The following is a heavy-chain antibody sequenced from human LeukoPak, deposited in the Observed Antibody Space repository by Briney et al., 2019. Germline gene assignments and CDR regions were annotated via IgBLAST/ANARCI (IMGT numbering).Heavy chain of an antibody. V-gene: IGHV3-74*01. J-gene: IGHJ5*02. CDR3: ATAGGETSRMGFDP. Sequence: GGSLRLSCADSGFTFRRYWMHWVRQTPEKGLVWVSCISGDGSVTRYADSVKGRFTISRDNTRNTLYLQMHSLRVEDMAVYYCATAGGETSRMGFDPWGQGSLVTVSS. D-gene: IGHD4-17*01. CDR2: ISGDGSVT. CDR1: GFTFRRYW.